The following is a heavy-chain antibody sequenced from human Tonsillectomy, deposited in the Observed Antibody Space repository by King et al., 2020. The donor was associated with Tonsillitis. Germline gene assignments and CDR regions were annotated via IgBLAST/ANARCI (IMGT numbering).Heavy chain of an antibody. CDR3: TTRDYATGAFDI. D-gene: IGHD3-16*01. CDR2: IKSKTDGGTT. Sequence: VQLVESGGGLVKPGGSLTLSCVASGLTFSNAWMTWVRQAPGKGPEWVGRIKSKTDGGTTDYAAPVKGRFTISRDDSKNTLFLQMNSLKTEDTAVYYCTTRDYATGAFDIWGQETMVTVSS. J-gene: IGHJ3*02. CDR1: GLTFSNAW. V-gene: IGHV3-15*01.